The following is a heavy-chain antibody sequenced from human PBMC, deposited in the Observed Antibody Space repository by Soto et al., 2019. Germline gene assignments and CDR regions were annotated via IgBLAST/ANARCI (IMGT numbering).Heavy chain of an antibody. CDR2: INAGNGNT. D-gene: IGHD3-10*01. CDR1: GYTFTSYA. CDR3: AREPPRITMVRGVSSDY. V-gene: IGHV1-3*01. J-gene: IGHJ4*02. Sequence: ASVKVSCKASGYTFTSYAMHWVRQAPGQRLEWMGWINAGNGNTKYSQKFQGRVTITRDTSASTAYMELSSLRSEDTAVYYCAREPPRITMVRGVSSDYWGQGTPVTVSS.